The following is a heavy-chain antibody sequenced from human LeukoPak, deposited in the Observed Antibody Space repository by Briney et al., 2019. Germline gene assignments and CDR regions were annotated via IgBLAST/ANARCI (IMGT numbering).Heavy chain of an antibody. CDR3: ARSLWPEDY. V-gene: IGHV3-7*01. J-gene: IGHJ4*02. CDR2: INQDGNSQ. D-gene: IGHD2-21*01. Sequence: GGSLRLSCEASGFAFSSYWASWVRQAPGKGLEWVANINQDGNSQNYVGSVRGRFTISKDNAKNSVYLQMNSLRSEDTAVYYCARSLWPEDYWGQGILVTVSS. CDR1: GFAFSSYW.